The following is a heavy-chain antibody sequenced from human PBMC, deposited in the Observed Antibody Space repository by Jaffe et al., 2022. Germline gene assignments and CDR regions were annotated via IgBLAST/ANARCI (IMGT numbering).Heavy chain of an antibody. V-gene: IGHV4-59*01. CDR2: IYYSGST. Sequence: QVQLQESGPGLVKPSETLSLTCTVSGGSISSYYWSWIRQPPGKGLEWIGYIYYSGSTNYNPSLKSRVTISVDTSKNQFSLKLSSVTAADTAVYYCARGVLLQLYWYFDLWGRGTLVTVSS. D-gene: IGHD1-1*01. J-gene: IGHJ2*01. CDR3: ARGVLLQLYWYFDL. CDR1: GGSISSYY.